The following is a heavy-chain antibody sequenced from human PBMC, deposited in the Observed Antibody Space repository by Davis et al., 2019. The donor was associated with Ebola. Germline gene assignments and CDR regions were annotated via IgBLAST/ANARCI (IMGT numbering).Heavy chain of an antibody. CDR2: MNPKSGDA. V-gene: IGHV1-8*01. CDR3: ARTSIVGTTTTASDI. D-gene: IGHD1-26*01. Sequence: ASVKVSCKSSGYTFTNYDINWVRQATGQGLEWMGWMNPKSGDAGSAQKFQGRVTMTRDTSTSTAYMELSSLRSDDTAVYFCARTSIVGTTTTASDIWGQGTMVTVSS. CDR1: GYTFTNYD. J-gene: IGHJ3*02.